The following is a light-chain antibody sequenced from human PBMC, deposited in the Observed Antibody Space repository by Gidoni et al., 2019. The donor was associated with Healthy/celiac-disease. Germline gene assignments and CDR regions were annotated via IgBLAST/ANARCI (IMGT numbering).Light chain of an antibody. CDR2: EVS. J-gene: IGLJ2*01. Sequence: QSALTQPASVSGSPGQSITISCTGTSSDVGGYNYVSWYQQHPGKAPKLMSYEVSNRPSGVPDRFSGSKSGNTASLTISGLQAEDEADYYCSSYTSSSTLVFGGGTKLTVL. CDR1: SSDVGGYNY. V-gene: IGLV2-14*01. CDR3: SSYTSSSTLV.